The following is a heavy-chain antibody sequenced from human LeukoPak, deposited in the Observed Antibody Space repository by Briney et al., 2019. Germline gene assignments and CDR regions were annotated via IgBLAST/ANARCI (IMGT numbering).Heavy chain of an antibody. J-gene: IGHJ6*03. CDR1: GFTFSSYG. CDR3: VRVTTGSYYYYYMDV. V-gene: IGHV3-21*01. D-gene: IGHD4-17*01. CDR2: ISSSSSYI. Sequence: GGSLRLSCAASGFTFSSYGMSWVRQAPGKGLEWVSSISSSSSYIYYADSVKGRFTISRDNAKNSLYLQMNSLRAEDTAVYYCVRVTTGSYYYYYMDVWGKGTTVTVSS.